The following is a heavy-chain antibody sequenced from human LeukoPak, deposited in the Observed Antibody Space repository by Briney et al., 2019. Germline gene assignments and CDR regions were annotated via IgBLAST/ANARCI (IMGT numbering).Heavy chain of an antibody. Sequence: WETLSLTCAVYGGSFSGYYWSWIRQPPGKGLEWIGEINHSGSTNYNPSLKSRVTISVDTSKNQFSLKLSSVTAADTAVYYCARGGGRVLLWFGEPRGFDPWGQGTLVTVSS. CDR3: ARGGGRVLLWFGEPRGFDP. V-gene: IGHV4-34*01. J-gene: IGHJ5*02. CDR2: INHSGST. CDR1: GGSFSGYY. D-gene: IGHD3-10*01.